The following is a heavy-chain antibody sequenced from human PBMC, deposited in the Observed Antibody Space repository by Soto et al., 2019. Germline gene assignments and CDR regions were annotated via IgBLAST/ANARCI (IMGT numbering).Heavy chain of an antibody. J-gene: IGHJ4*02. Sequence: PGESLKISCQTSGYTFSSNWIGWVRQMPGKGLEWMGIIYPADSETRYSPSFQGQVTISADRSFNTAYLQWTSLQASDTAMYSCARLLYSRGETHYSDSWGPGTMVTVSS. CDR3: ARLLYSRGETHYSDS. CDR2: IYPADSET. D-gene: IGHD3-16*01. V-gene: IGHV5-51*01. CDR1: GYTFSSNW.